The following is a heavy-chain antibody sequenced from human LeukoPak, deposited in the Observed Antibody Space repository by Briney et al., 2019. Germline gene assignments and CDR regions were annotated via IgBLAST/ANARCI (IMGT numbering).Heavy chain of an antibody. CDR2: IYYNGEN. J-gene: IGHJ4*02. Sequence: PSETLSLTCTVSGGSIRIYYWNWIPQPPGKGLEWSGNIYYNGENKYKPSLKSRVTIPLEKSMSQSSLNMSSATAADTAVYYFARGYNINYVGYWGQGTLVTVSS. CDR3: ARGYNINYVGY. D-gene: IGHD1-14*01. CDR1: GGSIRIYY. V-gene: IGHV4-59*12.